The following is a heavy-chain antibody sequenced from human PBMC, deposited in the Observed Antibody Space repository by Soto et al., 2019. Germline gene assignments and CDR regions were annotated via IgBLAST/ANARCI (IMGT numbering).Heavy chain of an antibody. D-gene: IGHD2-21*01. Sequence: SGPTLVNPTQTLTLTCTFSGFSLSTTGVGVGWIRQPPGKALEWLALIYWDDDKRYNPSLKSRLTITKDTSKNQVVLTMTNMDPVDTATYYCVQSRCGGDCLQSYSSHSYYGLDVWGQGTTVTVAS. V-gene: IGHV2-5*02. J-gene: IGHJ6*02. CDR1: GFSLSTTGVG. CDR3: VQSRCGGDCLQSYSSHSYYGLDV. CDR2: IYWDDDK.